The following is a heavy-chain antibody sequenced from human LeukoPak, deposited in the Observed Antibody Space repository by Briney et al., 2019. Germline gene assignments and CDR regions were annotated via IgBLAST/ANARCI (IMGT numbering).Heavy chain of an antibody. V-gene: IGHV1-18*01. J-gene: IGHJ4*02. CDR1: GYTFTSYG. Sequence: GASVKVSCKASGYTFTSYGISWVRQAPGQGHEWMGWISAYNGNTNYAQKLQGRVTMTTDTSTSTAYMELRSLRSDDTAVYYCARDPFSGFNYGHDYWGQGTLVTVSS. CDR2: ISAYNGNT. D-gene: IGHD5-18*01. CDR3: ARDPFSGFNYGHDY.